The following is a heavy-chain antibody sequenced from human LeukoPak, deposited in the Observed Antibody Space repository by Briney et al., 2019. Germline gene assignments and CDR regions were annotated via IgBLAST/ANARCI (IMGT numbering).Heavy chain of an antibody. Sequence: ASVKVFCKASGYTFTSYGISWVRQAPGQGLEWMGWISAYNGNTNYAQKLQGRVTMTTDTSTSTAYMELRSLRSDDTAVYYCARVWTNVYDSSGYYSAEYFQHWGQGTLVTVSS. D-gene: IGHD3-22*01. CDR1: GYTFTSYG. J-gene: IGHJ1*01. CDR2: ISAYNGNT. CDR3: ARVWTNVYDSSGYYSAEYFQH. V-gene: IGHV1-18*01.